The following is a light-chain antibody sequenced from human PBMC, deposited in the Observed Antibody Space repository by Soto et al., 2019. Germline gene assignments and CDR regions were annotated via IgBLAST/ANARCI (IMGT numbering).Light chain of an antibody. CDR3: QQYDNLPFT. V-gene: IGKV1-33*01. CDR2: DAS. Sequence: DIQMTQSPSSLSASVGDRVTITCQASQDISKYLNWYQQKPGKAPKLLIYDASNLETGVPSRFSGSGSGTDFTFAISSLQPEDIASYYCQQYDNLPFTFGPGTKVDIK. J-gene: IGKJ3*01. CDR1: QDISKY.